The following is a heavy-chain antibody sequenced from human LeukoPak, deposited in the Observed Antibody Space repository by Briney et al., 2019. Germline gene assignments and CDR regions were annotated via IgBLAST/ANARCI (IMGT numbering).Heavy chain of an antibody. Sequence: GGSLRLSCAASGFTFSSYNMNWVRQAPGKGLEWVSSITSDSSYVFYADSVKGRFTISRDNAENSLFLQMNSLRAEDTAVYYCAKDPATVTTGYFDYWGQGTLVTVSS. V-gene: IGHV3-21*04. CDR1: GFTFSSYN. D-gene: IGHD4-11*01. CDR2: ITSDSSYV. CDR3: AKDPATVTTGYFDY. J-gene: IGHJ4*02.